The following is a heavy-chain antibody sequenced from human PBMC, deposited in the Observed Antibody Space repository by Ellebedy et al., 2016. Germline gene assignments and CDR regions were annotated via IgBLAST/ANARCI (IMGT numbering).Heavy chain of an antibody. V-gene: IGHV3-21*01. D-gene: IGHD2/OR15-2a*01. CDR3: VRNSSFSFDN. J-gene: IGHJ4*02. CDR1: RFSFSSYS. CDR2: ISSSSSYI. Sequence: GGSLRLSCEASRFSFSSYSMNWVRQAPGKGLEWVSSISSSSSYIYYADSVKGRFTISRDNAKNSVFLQMDSLRADDTALYYCVRNSSFSFDNWGQGTLVTVSS.